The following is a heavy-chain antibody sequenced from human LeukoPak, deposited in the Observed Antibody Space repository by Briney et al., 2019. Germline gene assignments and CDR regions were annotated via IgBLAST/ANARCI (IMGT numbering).Heavy chain of an antibody. CDR3: ARGSENYLDGLDY. J-gene: IGHJ4*02. D-gene: IGHD3-16*01. Sequence: GGSLRLSCAASGFTFSSYAMSWVRQAPGKGLEWVSAISGSGGSTYYADSVKGRFTISRDNAKNSLYLQMNSRRAEDTAVYYCARGSENYLDGLDYWGQGTQVTVSS. CDR1: GFTFSSYA. CDR2: ISGSGGST. V-gene: IGHV3-23*01.